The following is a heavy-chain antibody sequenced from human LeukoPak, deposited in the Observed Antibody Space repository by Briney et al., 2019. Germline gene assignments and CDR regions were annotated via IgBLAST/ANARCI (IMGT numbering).Heavy chain of an antibody. D-gene: IGHD6-19*01. Sequence: SETLSLTCAVSGYSISSGYYWGWIRQPPGKGLEWIGSIYHSGSTYYNPSLKSRVTISADTSKNQFSLKLSSVTAADTAVYYCARQGPRIAVAVEIPFDYWGQGTLVTVSS. CDR3: ARQGPRIAVAVEIPFDY. CDR2: IYHSGST. J-gene: IGHJ4*02. V-gene: IGHV4-38-2*01. CDR1: GYSISSGYY.